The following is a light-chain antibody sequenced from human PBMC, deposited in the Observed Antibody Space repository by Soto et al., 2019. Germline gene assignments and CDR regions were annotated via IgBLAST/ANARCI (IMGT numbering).Light chain of an antibody. J-gene: IGKJ3*01. CDR3: QQRSSWPFT. V-gene: IGKV3-11*01. Sequence: EVVLTQSPATLSLXXXXXXXXXXXASQSIGNYLAWYQQKPGQAPRLLIYATSSRATGIPARFSGSGSGTDFTLTISSLEPEDFAVYYCQQRSSWPFTFGPGTKVDIK. CDR2: ATS. CDR1: QSIGNY.